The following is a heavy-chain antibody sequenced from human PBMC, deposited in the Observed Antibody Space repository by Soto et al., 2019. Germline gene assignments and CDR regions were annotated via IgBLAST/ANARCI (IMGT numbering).Heavy chain of an antibody. CDR3: ARGSSSWFQGVNWFDP. D-gene: IGHD6-13*01. Sequence: PGGSLRLSCAGSGFTLRDHYIDWVRQATGKGLEWVAVIWYDGSNKYYADSVKGRFTISRDNSKNTLYLQMNSLRAEDTAVYYCARGSSSWFQGVNWFDPWGQGTLVTSPQ. V-gene: IGHV3-33*08. J-gene: IGHJ5*02. CDR1: GFTLRDHY. CDR2: IWYDGSNK.